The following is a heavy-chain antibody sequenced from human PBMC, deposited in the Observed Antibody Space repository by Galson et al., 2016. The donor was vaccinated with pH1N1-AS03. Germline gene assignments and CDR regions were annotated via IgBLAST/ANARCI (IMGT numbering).Heavy chain of an antibody. V-gene: IGHV3-7*01. J-gene: IGHJ6*02. CDR3: ARIKGGGNSDGFDI. D-gene: IGHD4-23*01. CDR2: IKQDGSEN. CDR1: GFTFRSYW. Sequence: SLRLSCAASGFTFRSYWMTWVRQAPGKGLEWVANIKQDGSENYSLDSVKGRFTISRDNVENSVYLQLNSLKVEDTAMYYCARIKGGGNSDGFDIWGLGTTVTVSS.